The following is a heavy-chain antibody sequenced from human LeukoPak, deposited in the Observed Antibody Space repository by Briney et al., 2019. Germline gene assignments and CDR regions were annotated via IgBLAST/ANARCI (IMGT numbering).Heavy chain of an antibody. CDR2: IYYSGST. CDR1: GGSISSYY. CDR3: ASQGYSYGPYYFDY. Sequence: SETLSLTCTVSGGSISSYYWSWIRQPPGKGLEWIGYIYYSGSTNYNPSLKSRVTISVDTSKNQFSLKLSSVTAADTAVYYCASQGYSYGPYYFDYWGQGTLVTVSS. D-gene: IGHD5-18*01. J-gene: IGHJ4*02. V-gene: IGHV4-59*08.